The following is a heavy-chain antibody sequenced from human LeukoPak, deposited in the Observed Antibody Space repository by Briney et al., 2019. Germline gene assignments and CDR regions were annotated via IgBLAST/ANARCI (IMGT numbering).Heavy chain of an antibody. CDR2: VYTTGST. J-gene: IGHJ3*02. CDR1: GASINGYF. Sequence: SETLSLTCTVSGASINGYFWSWIRQSAGKGLEWIGRVYTTGSTNYNPSLKSRVTMSVDTSKNQFSLKLSSATAADTAVYYCARGPGTSSSYAFDIWGQGTMVTVSS. CDR3: ARGPGTSSSYAFDI. D-gene: IGHD2-8*01. V-gene: IGHV4-4*07.